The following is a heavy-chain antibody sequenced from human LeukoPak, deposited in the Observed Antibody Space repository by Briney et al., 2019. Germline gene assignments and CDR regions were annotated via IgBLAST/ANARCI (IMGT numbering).Heavy chain of an antibody. CDR2: IDSDGAST. CDR1: GFTFSSYA. CDR3: ARDYGGNLRAFDI. J-gene: IGHJ3*02. D-gene: IGHD4-23*01. Sequence: GGSLRLSCAASGFTFSSYAMSWVRQAPGKGLEWVSRIDSDGASTIYADSVKGRFTIYRDNVKNTVYLQMNSLRAEDTAVYYCARDYGGNLRAFDIWGQGTMVTVSS. V-gene: IGHV3-74*01.